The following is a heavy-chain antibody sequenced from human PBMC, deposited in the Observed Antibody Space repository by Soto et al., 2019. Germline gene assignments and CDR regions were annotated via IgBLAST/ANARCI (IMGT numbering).Heavy chain of an antibody. Sequence: GGSLRLSCAASGFTFSNYAMSWVRQAPGRGLEWVSSIVSNGGRTYYADSVQGRFTISRDNSENILYLQMNSLGVEDTAIYYCAKAPVPDYTAYGSCVFELWGRGTLVTVSS. D-gene: IGHD4-4*01. J-gene: IGHJ1*01. V-gene: IGHV3-23*01. CDR3: AKAPVPDYTAYGSCVFEL. CDR2: IVSNGGRT. CDR1: GFTFSNYA.